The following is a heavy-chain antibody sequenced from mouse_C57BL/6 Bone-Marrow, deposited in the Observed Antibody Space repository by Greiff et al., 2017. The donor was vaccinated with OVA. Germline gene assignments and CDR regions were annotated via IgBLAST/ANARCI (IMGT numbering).Heavy chain of an antibody. V-gene: IGHV1-42*01. D-gene: IGHD1-1*01. CDR2: INPSTGGT. CDR3: AGRGLYYVRYFDG. Sequence: VQLQQSGPELVKPGASVKISCKASGYSFTGYYMNWVKQSPEKSLEWIGEINPSTGGTTYNQKFKAKATLTVDKSSSTAYMQLKSLTSEDSAVYYCAGRGLYYVRYFDGGGTGTTVTVSS. J-gene: IGHJ1*03. CDR1: GYSFTGYY.